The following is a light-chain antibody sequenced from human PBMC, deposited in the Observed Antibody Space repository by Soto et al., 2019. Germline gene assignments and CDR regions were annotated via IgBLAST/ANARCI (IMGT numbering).Light chain of an antibody. V-gene: IGKV3-20*01. CDR2: GAS. Sequence: EIVLTQSPGTLSLSPGERATLSCRASQSVSSSYLAWYQQKPGQAPRLLIYGASSRATGIPDRFSGSGSGTDFTLTISRLEPEDFAVYYCQQYDNSPVTFGQRTKVEIK. J-gene: IGKJ1*01. CDR3: QQYDNSPVT. CDR1: QSVSSSY.